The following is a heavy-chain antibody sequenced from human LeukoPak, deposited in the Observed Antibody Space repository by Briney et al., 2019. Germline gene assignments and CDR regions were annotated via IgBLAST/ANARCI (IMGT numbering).Heavy chain of an antibody. CDR1: GFNFNDFY. Sequence: PGGSLRLSCAASGFNFNDFYMSWIRQAPGKGLEWISYISGSGTTIYYADSVKGRFTISRDNAKNSVYLQLTSLRDEDTAVYYCARESSVVRGVITDFDYWGQGTLVTVSS. CDR2: ISGSGTTI. D-gene: IGHD3-10*01. CDR3: ARESSVVRGVITDFDY. J-gene: IGHJ4*02. V-gene: IGHV3-11*04.